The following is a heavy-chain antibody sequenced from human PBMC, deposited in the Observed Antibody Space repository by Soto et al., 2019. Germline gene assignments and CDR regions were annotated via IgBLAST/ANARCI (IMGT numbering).Heavy chain of an antibody. J-gene: IGHJ4*02. CDR2: ISAYNGNT. V-gene: IGHV1-18*04. CDR1: GYSFTSHY. CDR3: ARESPPADY. Sequence: ASVKVSCKGIGYSFTSHYMHWVRQAPGQGLEWMGWISAYNGNTNYAQKIQGRVTMTTDTSTSTAYMELRSLRSDDTAVYYCARESPPADYWGQGTLVTVSS.